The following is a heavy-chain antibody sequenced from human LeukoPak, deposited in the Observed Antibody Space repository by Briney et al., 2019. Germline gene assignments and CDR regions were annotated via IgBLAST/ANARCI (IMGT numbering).Heavy chain of an antibody. V-gene: IGHV3-30*04. J-gene: IGHJ4*02. Sequence: GGSLRLSCAASGFTFSSYAIHWVRQAPGKGLEWVAVISYDGSNKYYADSVKGRFTISRDNSKNTLYLQMNSLRAEDTAVYYCARDSGFSGTQRGEYWGQGTLVTVSS. CDR3: ARDSGFSGTQRGEY. CDR1: GFTFSSYA. CDR2: ISYDGSNK. D-gene: IGHD3/OR15-3a*01.